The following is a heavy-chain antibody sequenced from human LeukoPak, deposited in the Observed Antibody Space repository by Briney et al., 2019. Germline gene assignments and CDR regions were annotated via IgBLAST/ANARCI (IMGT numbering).Heavy chain of an antibody. CDR3: ATDRGEMGTTLLSHTHEAFDI. Sequence: ASVKVSCKISGYSLAELSMHWVRQAPGKGLEWLGGFDIKVGEIVYAQKFQGRLTMTEDASTDTAYMELSSLRSDDTAIYYCATDRGEMGTTLLSHTHEAFDIWGQGTKIIVSS. J-gene: IGHJ3*02. CDR2: FDIKVGEI. V-gene: IGHV1-24*01. CDR1: GYSLAELS. D-gene: IGHD3-16*01.